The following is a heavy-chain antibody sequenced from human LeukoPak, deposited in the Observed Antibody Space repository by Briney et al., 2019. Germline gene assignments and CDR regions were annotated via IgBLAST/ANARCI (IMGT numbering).Heavy chain of an antibody. CDR1: GGTFSSYA. V-gene: IGHV1-69*13. CDR3: AKGPLVATMFSARFYYYGMDV. CDR2: IIPIFGTA. Sequence: ASVKVSCKASGGTFSSYAISWVRQAPGQGLEWMGGIIPIFGTANYAQKFQGRVTITADESTSTAYMELSSLRSEDTAVYYCAKGPLVATMFSARFYYYGMDVWGQGTTVTVSS. J-gene: IGHJ6*02. D-gene: IGHD5-12*01.